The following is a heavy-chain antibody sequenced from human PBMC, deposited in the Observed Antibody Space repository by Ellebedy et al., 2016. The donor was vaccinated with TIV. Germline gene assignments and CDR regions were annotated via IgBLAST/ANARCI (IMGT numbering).Heavy chain of an antibody. CDR1: GFTFSING. CDR2: ISDDGTNK. V-gene: IGHV3-30*18. D-gene: IGHD5-12*01. J-gene: IGHJ4*02. Sequence: GESLKISCAASGFTFSINGMHWVRQAPGKSLEWVAVISDDGTNKNYADSVKGRFTISRDNSKKTLYLQMNSLRGEDTDVYYCAKDRAEIMATMEQADYCDHWGQGTLVTVSS. CDR3: AKDRAEIMATMEQADYCDH.